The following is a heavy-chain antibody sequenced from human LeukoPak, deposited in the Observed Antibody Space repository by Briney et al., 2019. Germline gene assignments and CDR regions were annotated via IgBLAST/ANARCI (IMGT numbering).Heavy chain of an antibody. CDR3: TRDEDFYSSSSDY. CDR1: GFTFSRYS. D-gene: IGHD6-6*01. CDR2: ISSSSSYI. J-gene: IGHJ4*02. Sequence: GGSLRLSCAASGFTFSRYSMNCVRQAPGKGLEWVSSISSSSSYIYYADSVRGRFTISRDNAKNSLYLQMNSLRAEDTAVYYCTRDEDFYSSSSDYWGQGTLVTVSS. V-gene: IGHV3-21*01.